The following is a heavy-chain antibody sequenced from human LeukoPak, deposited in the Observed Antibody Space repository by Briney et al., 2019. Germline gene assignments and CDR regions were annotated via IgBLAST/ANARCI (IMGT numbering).Heavy chain of an antibody. Sequence: SETLSLTCAVYGGSFSGYYWSWLRQPPGKGLEWLGEINHSGSTNYNPSLKSRVTISVDTSKNQFSLKLSSVTAADTAVYYCARGLGGGYDFYYYYGMDVWGKGTTVTVSS. D-gene: IGHD5-12*01. CDR2: INHSGST. CDR3: ARGLGGGYDFYYYYGMDV. V-gene: IGHV4-34*01. CDR1: GGSFSGYY. J-gene: IGHJ6*04.